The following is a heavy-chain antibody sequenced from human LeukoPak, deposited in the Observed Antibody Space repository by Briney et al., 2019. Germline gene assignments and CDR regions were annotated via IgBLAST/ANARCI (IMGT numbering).Heavy chain of an antibody. CDR2: IYYSGNT. D-gene: IGHD6-19*01. CDR3: ARSHMFSSGWWEYYFDY. Sequence: SETLSLTCTVCGGSISSYYWSWIRQPPGKGLEWIGYIYYSGNTKYNPSLKSRVTISVDTSKNQFSLKLSSVTAADMAVYYCARSHMFSSGWWEYYFDYWGQGTLVTVSS. CDR1: GGSISSYY. V-gene: IGHV4-59*01. J-gene: IGHJ4*02.